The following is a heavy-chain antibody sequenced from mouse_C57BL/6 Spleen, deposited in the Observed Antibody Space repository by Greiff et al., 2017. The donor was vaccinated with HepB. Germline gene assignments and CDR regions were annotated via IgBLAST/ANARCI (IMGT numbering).Heavy chain of an antibody. J-gene: IGHJ1*03. Sequence: EVQLQQSGPELVKPGASVKISCKASGYTFTDYYMNWVKQSHGKSLEWIGDINPNNGGTSYNQKFKGKATLTVDKSSSTAYMELRSLTYEDSAVYYCARRELYYGSSYWYFDVWGTGTTVTGSS. CDR2: INPNNGGT. CDR3: ARRELYYGSSYWYFDV. CDR1: GYTFTDYY. D-gene: IGHD1-1*01. V-gene: IGHV1-26*01.